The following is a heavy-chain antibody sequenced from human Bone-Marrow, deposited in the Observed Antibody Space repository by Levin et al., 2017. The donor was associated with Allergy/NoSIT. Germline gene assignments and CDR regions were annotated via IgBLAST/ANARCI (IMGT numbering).Heavy chain of an antibody. D-gene: IGHD2-8*01. CDR2: INHSGTT. CDR3: AKWTHGGIGRFDP. Sequence: SETLFTCAVSGGSIIANNWWSWVRQPPGKGLEWIGEINHSGTTTYNPSLRSRVTISVDTSNNQFSLKLTSVTAADTAVYYCAKWTHGGIGRFDPWGQGTLVIVSS. CDR1: GGSIIANNW. V-gene: IGHV4-4*02. J-gene: IGHJ5*02.